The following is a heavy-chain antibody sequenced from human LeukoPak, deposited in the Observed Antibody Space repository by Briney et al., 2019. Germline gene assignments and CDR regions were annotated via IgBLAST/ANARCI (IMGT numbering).Heavy chain of an antibody. CDR2: ISSSSSYI. J-gene: IGHJ3*02. Sequence: GGSLRLSCAASGFTFSSYSMNWVRQASGKGLEWVSSISSSSSYIYYADSVKGRFTISRDNAKNSLYLQMNSLRAEDTAVYYCARESVAGTDAFDIWGQGTMVTVSS. CDR1: GFTFSSYS. CDR3: ARESVAGTDAFDI. D-gene: IGHD6-19*01. V-gene: IGHV3-21*01.